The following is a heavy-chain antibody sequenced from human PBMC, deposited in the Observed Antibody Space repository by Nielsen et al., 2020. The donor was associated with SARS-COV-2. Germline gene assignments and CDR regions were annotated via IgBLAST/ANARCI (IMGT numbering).Heavy chain of an antibody. D-gene: IGHD1/OR15-1a*01. J-gene: IGHJ3*01. Sequence: SETLSLTCSVSGGSVSSGFSFWSWIRQSPGKGLEWIGYISYSGRTKYKSSLESRVTISVDRSKSQFSLRLTSVTAADTAVYFCATGNKIYDDAFDVWGQGAMVTVSS. CDR2: ISYSGRT. CDR3: ATGNKIYDDAFDV. CDR1: GGSVSSGFSF. V-gene: IGHV4-61*01.